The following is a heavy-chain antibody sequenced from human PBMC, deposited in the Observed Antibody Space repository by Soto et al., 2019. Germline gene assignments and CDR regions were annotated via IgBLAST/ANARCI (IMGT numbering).Heavy chain of an antibody. Sequence: GESLKISCKGSGYSFTSYWIGWVRQMPGKGLEWMGIIYPGDSDTRYSPSFQGQVTISADKSISTAYLQWSSLKASDTAMYYCARGATYYYDSSGLEGAFDIWGQGTMVTVSS. V-gene: IGHV5-51*01. D-gene: IGHD3-22*01. CDR1: GYSFTSYW. CDR2: IYPGDSDT. J-gene: IGHJ3*02. CDR3: ARGATYYYDSSGLEGAFDI.